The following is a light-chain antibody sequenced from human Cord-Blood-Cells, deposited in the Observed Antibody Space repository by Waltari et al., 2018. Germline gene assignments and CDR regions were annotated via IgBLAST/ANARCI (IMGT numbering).Light chain of an antibody. CDR3: CSYAGSSTLV. CDR2: EVS. CDR1: SSDVGRSNL. J-gene: IGLJ2*01. Sequence: QSALPQPASVSGPPGQSITISCTGTSSDVGRSNLVSWYQQHPGKAPKLMIYEVSKRPSGVSNRFSGSKSGNTASLTISGLQAEDEADYYCCSYAGSSTLVFGGGTKLTVL. V-gene: IGLV2-23*02.